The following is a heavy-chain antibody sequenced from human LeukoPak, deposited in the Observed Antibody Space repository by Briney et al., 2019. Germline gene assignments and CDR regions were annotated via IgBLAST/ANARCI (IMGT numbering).Heavy chain of an antibody. CDR3: VKNNGWFHLAQ. Sequence: PGGFLRLSCAASGFNFRDHWMDWVRQAPGKGLEWVGHIKTDGSETYYLDSLRGRFSISRDNTNNALYLQMNSLRVEDTAVYYCVKNNGWFHLAQWGQGTLVTVSS. V-gene: IGHV3-7*03. J-gene: IGHJ4*02. CDR1: GFNFRDHW. CDR2: IKTDGSET. D-gene: IGHD6-19*01.